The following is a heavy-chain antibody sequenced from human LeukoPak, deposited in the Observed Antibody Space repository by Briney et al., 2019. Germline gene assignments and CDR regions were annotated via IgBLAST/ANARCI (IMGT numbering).Heavy chain of an antibody. D-gene: IGHD5-18*01. CDR2: INPDGSGT. CDR1: GFTFSSHW. CDR3: ARGRNTGRQFYFDY. V-gene: IGHV3-74*01. J-gene: IGHJ4*02. Sequence: PGGSLRLSCAASGFTFSSHWMHWVRQAPGKGLVWVSHINPDGSGTNYVDSVKGRFTVSRDNAKNTLYLQMNSLRAEDTAVYYCARGRNTGRQFYFDYWGQGTLVTVAS.